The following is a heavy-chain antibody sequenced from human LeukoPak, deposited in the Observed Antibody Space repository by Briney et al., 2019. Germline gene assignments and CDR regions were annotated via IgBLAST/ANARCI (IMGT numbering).Heavy chain of an antibody. J-gene: IGHJ4*02. CDR3: AGLEGRYSTDWFYFFDY. Sequence: PSGTLSLTCIVSGGSISSLNLWSWLRQPPGKGLEWIGDMYLGGTTNFNPSLKSRVTILIDKSKNQLSLQLTSVTAADTAVYYCAGLEGRYSTDWFYFFDYWGQGALVTVSS. D-gene: IGHD6-19*01. V-gene: IGHV4-4*02. CDR1: GGSISSLNL. CDR2: MYLGGTT.